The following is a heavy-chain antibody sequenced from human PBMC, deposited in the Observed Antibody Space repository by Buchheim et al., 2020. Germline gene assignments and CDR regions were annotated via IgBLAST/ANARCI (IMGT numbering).Heavy chain of an antibody. CDR2: IYHSGST. CDR3: ARIPYYYYYGLDV. Sequence: QVQLQESGPGLVKPSGTLSLTCDVSGGSISSNYWWSWVRQPPGMGLEWIGEIYHSGSTNYNPSLKSRVTISVDKSKNQFSLKLTAVTAADTAVYYGARIPYYYYYGLDVWGQGTT. CDR1: GGSISSNYW. V-gene: IGHV4-4*02. D-gene: IGHD2-21*01. J-gene: IGHJ6*02.